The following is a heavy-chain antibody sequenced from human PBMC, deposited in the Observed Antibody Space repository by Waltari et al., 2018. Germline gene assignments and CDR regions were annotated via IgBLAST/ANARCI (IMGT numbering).Heavy chain of an antibody. D-gene: IGHD6-19*01. J-gene: IGHJ4*02. V-gene: IGHV1-2*04. CDR1: GYTFTVYY. Sequence: QVQLVQSGAEVKKPGASVKVSCKASGYTFTVYYIHWVRQAPGQGLEWMGWSNPKSGGTNDAQNFQGWVTMTRDTSITTAYMELSSLRSDDTAVYYCARQSGYSSYYFENWGQGTLVTVSS. CDR2: SNPKSGGT. CDR3: ARQSGYSSYYFEN.